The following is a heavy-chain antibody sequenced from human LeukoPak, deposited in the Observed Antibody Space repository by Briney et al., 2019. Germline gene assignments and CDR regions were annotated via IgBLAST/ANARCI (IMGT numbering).Heavy chain of an antibody. Sequence: GGSLRLSCAASGFTFSSYGMHWVRQAPGKGLEWVAFIRYDGSNKYYADSVKGRFTISRDNSKNTLYLQMNSLRAEDTAVYYCARGVQWLVYFDYWGQGTLVTVSS. J-gene: IGHJ4*02. CDR3: ARGVQWLVYFDY. CDR2: IRYDGSNK. V-gene: IGHV3-30*02. D-gene: IGHD6-19*01. CDR1: GFTFSSYG.